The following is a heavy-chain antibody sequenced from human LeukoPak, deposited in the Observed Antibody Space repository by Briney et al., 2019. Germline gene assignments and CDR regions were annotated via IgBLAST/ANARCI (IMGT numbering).Heavy chain of an antibody. Sequence: SETLSLTCTVSGGSISSYYWSWIRQPAGKGLEWIGRIYTSGSTNYNPSLKSRVTISVDTSKNQFSLKLSSVTAADTAVYYCARGGSGGWYNWFDPWGQGTLVTVSS. CDR3: ARGGSGGWYNWFDP. V-gene: IGHV4-4*07. CDR1: GGSISSYY. J-gene: IGHJ5*02. D-gene: IGHD6-19*01. CDR2: IYTSGST.